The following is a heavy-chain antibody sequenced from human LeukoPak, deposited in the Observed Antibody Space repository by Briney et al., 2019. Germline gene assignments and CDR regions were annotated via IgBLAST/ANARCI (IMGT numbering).Heavy chain of an antibody. D-gene: IGHD2-2*01. V-gene: IGHV1-18*01. CDR2: ISAYNGNT. CDR1: GGTFNTYA. CDR3: ARDPKYPRDAFDI. Sequence: VASVKVSCKASGGTFNTYAISWVRQAPGQGLEWMGWISAYNGNTNYAQKLQGRVTMTTDTSTSTAYMELRSLRSDDTAVYYCARDPKYPRDAFDIWGQGTMVTVSS. J-gene: IGHJ3*02.